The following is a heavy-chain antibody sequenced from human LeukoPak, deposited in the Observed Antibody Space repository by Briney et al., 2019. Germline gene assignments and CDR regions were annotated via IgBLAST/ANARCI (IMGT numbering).Heavy chain of an antibody. V-gene: IGHV3-53*01. CDR2: IYSGGST. CDR1: GFTFSSNY. Sequence: GGSLRLSCAASGFTFSSNYMSWVRQASGKGLEWVSVIYSGGSTYYADSVKGRFTISRDNSKNTLYLQMNSLRAEDTAVYYCARELRGSSGNYPYYYYYGMDVWGQGTTVTVSS. D-gene: IGHD6-19*01. CDR3: ARELRGSSGNYPYYYYYGMDV. J-gene: IGHJ6*02.